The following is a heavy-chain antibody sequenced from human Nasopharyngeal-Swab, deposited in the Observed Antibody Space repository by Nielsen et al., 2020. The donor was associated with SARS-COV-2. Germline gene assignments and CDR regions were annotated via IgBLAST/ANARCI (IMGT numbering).Heavy chain of an antibody. J-gene: IGHJ4*02. CDR2: IYYGGST. CDR1: GGSISSSTYY. CDR3: ATLSSSWYEYYFDY. D-gene: IGHD6-13*01. V-gene: IGHV4-39*01. Sequence: SETLSLTCTVSGGSISSSTYYWAGIRQPPGKGLEWIGSIYYGGSTYYNPSLKNRVTISVDTSKNQFSLKLSSVTAADTAVYYCATLSSSWYEYYFDYWGQGTLVTVSS.